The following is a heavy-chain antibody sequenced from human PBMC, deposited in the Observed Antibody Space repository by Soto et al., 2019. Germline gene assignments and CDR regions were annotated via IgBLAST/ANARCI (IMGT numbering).Heavy chain of an antibody. CDR1: GYTFTSYG. D-gene: IGHD2-2*01. CDR2: ISAYNGNT. V-gene: IGHV1-18*04. Sequence: ASVKVSCKASGYTFTSYGISWVRQAPGQGLEWMGWISAYNGNTNYAQKPQGRVTMTTDTSTSTAYMELRSLRSDDTAVYYCARERVDIVVVPAATRIYGMDVWGQGTTVTVSS. CDR3: ARERVDIVVVPAATRIYGMDV. J-gene: IGHJ6*02.